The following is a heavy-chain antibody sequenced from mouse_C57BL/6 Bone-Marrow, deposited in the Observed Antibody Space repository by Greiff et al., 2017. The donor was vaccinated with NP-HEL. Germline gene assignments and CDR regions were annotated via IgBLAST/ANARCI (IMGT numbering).Heavy chain of an antibody. V-gene: IGHV1-63*01. D-gene: IGHD2-2*01. J-gene: IGHJ4*01. Sequence: QVQLQQSGAELVRPGTSVKMSCKASGYTFTNYWIGWAKQRPGHGLEWIGDIYPGGGYTNYNEKFKGKATLTADKSSSTAYMQFSSLTSEDSAIYYCASGIATMVTTASYYYAMDDWGQGTSVTVSS. CDR1: GYTFTNYW. CDR2: IYPGGGYT. CDR3: ASGIATMVTTASYYYAMDD.